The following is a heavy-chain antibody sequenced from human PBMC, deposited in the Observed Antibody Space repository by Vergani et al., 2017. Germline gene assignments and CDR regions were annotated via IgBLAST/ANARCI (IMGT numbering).Heavy chain of an antibody. CDR2: IHTGGST. CDR3: ARGRGDNWYFDL. Sequence: QVKLQESGPGLLKPSQTLSLTCTVSGESIRSGSHYWSWIRQPAGKGPEWIGHIHTGGSTDLNPSFKSRVSISVDTSKSQFSLKLNSVTGADTAVYYCARGRGDNWYFDLWGRGTLVTVSS. D-gene: IGHD3-10*01. CDR1: GESIRSGSHY. J-gene: IGHJ2*01. V-gene: IGHV4-61*02.